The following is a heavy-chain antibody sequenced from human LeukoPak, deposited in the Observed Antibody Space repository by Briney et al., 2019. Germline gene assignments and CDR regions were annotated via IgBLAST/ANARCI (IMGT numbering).Heavy chain of an antibody. J-gene: IGHJ4*02. Sequence: GGSLKLSCAASGFTFSSHSMICVRHAPGKGLQYVSDISSRSSYISFADSIKGRFNISRDKAKNSLFLQMNSLRAEDTAIYYCAGDWTGYQYYFDSWGQGTLVTVSS. V-gene: IGHV3-21*04. CDR2: ISSRSSYI. CDR1: GFTFSSHS. CDR3: AGDWTGYQYYFDS. D-gene: IGHD3/OR15-3a*01.